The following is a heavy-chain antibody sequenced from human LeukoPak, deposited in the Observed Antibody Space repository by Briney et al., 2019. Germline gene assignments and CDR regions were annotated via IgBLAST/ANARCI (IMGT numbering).Heavy chain of an antibody. CDR2: ISYDGSNK. Sequence: GGSLRLSCEASGFTFSSYAMHWVRQAPGKGLEWVAVISYDGSNKYYADSVKGRFTISRDNSKNTLYLQMNSLRAEDTAVYYCARDLFQQLVCDYWGQGTLVTVSS. J-gene: IGHJ4*02. D-gene: IGHD6-6*01. V-gene: IGHV3-30-3*01. CDR1: GFTFSSYA. CDR3: ARDLFQQLVCDY.